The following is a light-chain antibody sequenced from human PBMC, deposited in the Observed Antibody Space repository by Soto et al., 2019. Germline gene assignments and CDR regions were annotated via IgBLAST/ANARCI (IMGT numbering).Light chain of an antibody. Sequence: QSALTQPASVSGSPGQSIIISRTGTSRDVGDYNLFSWYQQYPDKAPKLMIYEGTKRPSGVSNRFSGSKSGNTASLTISGLQAEDEADYYCCARADTSTVLLGGGTKLTVL. J-gene: IGLJ2*01. CDR1: SRDVGDYNL. CDR3: CARADTSTVL. V-gene: IGLV2-23*01. CDR2: EGT.